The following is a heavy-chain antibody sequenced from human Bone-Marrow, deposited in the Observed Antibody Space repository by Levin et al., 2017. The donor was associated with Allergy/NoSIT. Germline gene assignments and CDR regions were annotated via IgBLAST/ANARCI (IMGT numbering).Heavy chain of an antibody. D-gene: IGHD5-24*01. CDR3: ASQGRTGEMATKIGGAASGAFDI. V-gene: IGHV1-69*02. CDR1: GGTFSSYT. CDR2: IIPILGIA. J-gene: IGHJ3*02. Sequence: SVKVSCKASGGTFSSYTISWVRQAPGQGLEWMGRIIPILGIANYAQKFQGRVTITADKSTSTAYMELSSLRSEDTAVYYCASQGRTGEMATKIGGAASGAFDIWGQGTMVTVSS.